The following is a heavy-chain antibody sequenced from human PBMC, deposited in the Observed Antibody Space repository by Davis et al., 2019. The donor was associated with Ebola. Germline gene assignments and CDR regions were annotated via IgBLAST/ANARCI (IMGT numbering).Heavy chain of an antibody. D-gene: IGHD4-17*01. V-gene: IGHV1-2*02. CDR1: GYTFTGYY. Sequence: AASVKVSCKASGYTFTGYYMHWVRQAPGQGLQWMGWINPNSGGTNYAQKFEGGVTMTRDTSISTAYMEVTRLRSDDTAVYYCARVGTTVTTFDYWGQGTLVTVSS. CDR3: ARVGTTVTTFDY. CDR2: INPNSGGT. J-gene: IGHJ4*02.